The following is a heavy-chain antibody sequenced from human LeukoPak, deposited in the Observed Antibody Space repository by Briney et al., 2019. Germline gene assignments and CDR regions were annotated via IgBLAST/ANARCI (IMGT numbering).Heavy chain of an antibody. D-gene: IGHD2-8*02. CDR3: ARHYCTGGYSSIDY. V-gene: IGHV4-59*08. CDR2: VFYSGSA. Sequence: SETLSLTCTVSGGSISGPNWSWVRPPPGKGLSWIGYVFYSGSAYYNPSLKSRVTISIDTSKSQFSLNVNSVTAADTAVYFCARHYCTGGYSSIDYWGQGILVTVSS. J-gene: IGHJ4*02. CDR1: GGSISGPN.